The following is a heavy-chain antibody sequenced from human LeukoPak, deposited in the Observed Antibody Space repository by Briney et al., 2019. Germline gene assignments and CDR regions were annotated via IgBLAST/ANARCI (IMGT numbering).Heavy chain of an antibody. J-gene: IGHJ4*02. D-gene: IGHD6-13*01. CDR1: GFTLSSYW. CDR2: IKQDGGEK. V-gene: IGHV3-7*01. Sequence: GGSLRLSCAASGFTLSSYWMSWVGQAPGKGRRGVANIKQDGGEKYYVDSVKGRFTISRDNAKNSLYLQMNSLRAEDTAVFYCARDQTAAGTGADFDYWGQGTLVTVSS. CDR3: ARDQTAAGTGADFDY.